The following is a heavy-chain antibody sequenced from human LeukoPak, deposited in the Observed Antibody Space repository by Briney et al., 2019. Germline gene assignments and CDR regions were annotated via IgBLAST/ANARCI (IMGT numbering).Heavy chain of an antibody. J-gene: IGHJ4*02. CDR2: IYYSGST. Sequence: PSETLSLTCTVSGGSISSYYWSWIRQPPGKGLEWIGYIYYSGSTNYNPSLKSRVTMSVDTSKNQFFLRLTSVTAADTAVYYCARECSTAGCHDYWGQGTLVTVSS. CDR3: ARECSTAGCHDY. D-gene: IGHD2-8*02. CDR1: GGSISSYY. V-gene: IGHV4-59*01.